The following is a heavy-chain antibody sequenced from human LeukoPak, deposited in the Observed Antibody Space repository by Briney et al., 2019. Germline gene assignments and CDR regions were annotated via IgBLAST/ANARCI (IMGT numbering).Heavy chain of an antibody. Sequence: SETLSLTCTVSGGSISSYYWSWIRQPPGKGLEWIGYIYYSGSTNYNPSLKSRVTISVDTSKNQFSLKLRSVTAADTAVYYCASGKYYYDDSTSINRASRTAFDIWAQGTMVIVSS. D-gene: IGHD3-22*01. V-gene: IGHV4-59*01. CDR2: IYYSGST. CDR3: ASGKYYYDDSTSINRASRTAFDI. CDR1: GGSISSYY. J-gene: IGHJ3*02.